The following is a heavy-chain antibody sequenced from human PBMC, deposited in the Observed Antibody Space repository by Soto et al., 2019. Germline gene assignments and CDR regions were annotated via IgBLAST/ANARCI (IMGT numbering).Heavy chain of an antibody. J-gene: IGHJ3*02. V-gene: IGHV3-48*01. CDR3: ARESPIGLLDAFDI. D-gene: IGHD3-10*01. CDR2: ISSSSTI. Sequence: GGSLRLSCAASGFTFSSYSMNWVRQAPGKGLEWVSYISSSSTIYYADSVKGRFTISRDNAKNSLYLQMNSLRAEDTAVYYCARESPIGLLDAFDIWGQGTMVTVSS. CDR1: GFTFSSYS.